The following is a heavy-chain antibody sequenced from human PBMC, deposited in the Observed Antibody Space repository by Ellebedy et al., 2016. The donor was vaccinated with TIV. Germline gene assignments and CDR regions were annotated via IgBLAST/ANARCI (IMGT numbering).Heavy chain of an antibody. CDR3: ARQCSGGSCNVLYSLGLDV. D-gene: IGHD2-15*01. V-gene: IGHV4-39*01. CDR1: GGSLASSSYY. Sequence: MPSETLSLTCTVSGGSLASSSYYWGWIRQPPGKGLEWIGNIYHSGSTYYNPSLKSRVTISIETSKNQFSLRLSSVTAADTAVYYCARQCSGGSCNVLYSLGLDVWGQGTTVTVSS. CDR2: IYHSGST. J-gene: IGHJ6*02.